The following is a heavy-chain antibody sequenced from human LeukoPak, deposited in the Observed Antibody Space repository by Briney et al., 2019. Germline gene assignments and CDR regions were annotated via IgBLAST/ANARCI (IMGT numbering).Heavy chain of an antibody. J-gene: IGHJ4*02. CDR3: ARDGGAAAGY. Sequence: GGSLRLSCAASGFTVSNSYMSWVRQAPGKGLEWVSVMYRGGSTYYADAVQGRFTMSRDNSKNTLYLQMKSLRAEDTAVYYCARDGGAAAGYWGQGTLVTVSS. CDR1: GFTVSNSY. V-gene: IGHV3-66*01. D-gene: IGHD6-13*01. CDR2: MYRGGST.